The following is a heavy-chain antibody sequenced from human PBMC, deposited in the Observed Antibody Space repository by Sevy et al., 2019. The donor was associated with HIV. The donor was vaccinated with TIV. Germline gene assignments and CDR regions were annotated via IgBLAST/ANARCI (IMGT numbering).Heavy chain of an antibody. Sequence: SETLSLTCTVAGGSISSGAYSWNWIRQPPGKGLEWIGYIFHTGNTYYNPSIKSRVTISVDRSKNHFSLKMTSVTAADTALYYCARDGGTVTTPGYFDYWGQGTLVTVSS. CDR3: ARDGGTVTTPGYFDY. J-gene: IGHJ4*02. CDR2: IFHTGNT. CDR1: GGSISSGAYS. D-gene: IGHD4-17*01. V-gene: IGHV4-30-2*01.